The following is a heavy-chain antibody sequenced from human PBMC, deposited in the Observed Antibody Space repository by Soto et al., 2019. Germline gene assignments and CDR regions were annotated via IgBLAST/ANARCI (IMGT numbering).Heavy chain of an antibody. CDR3: ASSLGPFGYMDV. CDR1: GGTFTSYA. V-gene: IGHV1-3*01. Sequence: ASVKVSCKASGGTFTSYAMHWVRQAPGQRLEWMGWINAGNGNTKYSQKFQGRVTITRDTSASTAYLQWSSLKASDTAMYYCASSLGPFGYMDVWGKGTTVTVSS. CDR2: INAGNGNT. J-gene: IGHJ6*03. D-gene: IGHD3-10*01.